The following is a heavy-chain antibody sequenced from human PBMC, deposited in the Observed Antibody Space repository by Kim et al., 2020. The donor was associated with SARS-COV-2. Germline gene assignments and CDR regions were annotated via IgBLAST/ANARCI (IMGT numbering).Heavy chain of an antibody. CDR3: AKVGISSGWGDYGLYV. J-gene: IGHJ6*02. Sequence: GGSLRLSCAASGFTFSSYGMHWVRQAPGKGLEWVAVISYDGSNKYYADSVKGRLTISRDNSKNTLYLQMNSLRAEDTAVYYCAKVGISSGWGDYGLYVWGQETTVNVSS. CDR1: GFTFSSYG. V-gene: IGHV3-30*18. CDR2: ISYDGSNK. D-gene: IGHD6-19*01.